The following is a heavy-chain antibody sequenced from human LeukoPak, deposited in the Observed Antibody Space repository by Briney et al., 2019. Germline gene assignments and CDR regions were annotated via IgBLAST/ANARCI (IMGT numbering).Heavy chain of an antibody. CDR1: GFTFDLYA. Sequence: GRSLTLSRAGSGFTFDLYAIRWVRQAPGEGLEWVSLISGGGGSTYYADSVKGRFTISRDNSKNSLYLQMNSLRIEDTALYYCAKKISASGTIGNWFDPWGQGPLATVFS. V-gene: IGHV3-43*02. CDR2: ISGGGGST. CDR3: AKKISASGTIGNWFDP. J-gene: IGHJ5*02. D-gene: IGHD3-10*01.